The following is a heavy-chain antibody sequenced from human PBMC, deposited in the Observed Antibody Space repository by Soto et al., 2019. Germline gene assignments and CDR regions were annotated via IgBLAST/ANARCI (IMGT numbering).Heavy chain of an antibody. CDR2: IDIAGNT. Sequence: EVQLVESGGGLVQPGGSLRLSCAASGFTFSSYDMHWVRQATGKGLEWVSAIDIAGNTYYPGSVKGRFTISRENGKNSLYLQMSSRRAGDTAVYYCAREGERGSGDSVDALDIWGQGTLVTVSS. D-gene: IGHD1-1*01. J-gene: IGHJ3*02. CDR3: AREGERGSGDSVDALDI. CDR1: GFTFSSYD. V-gene: IGHV3-13*01.